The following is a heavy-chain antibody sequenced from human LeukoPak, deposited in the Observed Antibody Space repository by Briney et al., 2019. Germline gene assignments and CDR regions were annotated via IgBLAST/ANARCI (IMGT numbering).Heavy chain of an antibody. CDR3: ARDFLGADGVFDY. V-gene: IGHV4-4*02. D-gene: IGHD2/OR15-2a*01. CDR2: IYHSGST. CDR1: GGSISSSNW. Sequence: SETLSLTCAVSGGSISSSNWWSWVRQPPGKGLEWIGEIYHSGSTNYNPSLKSRVTISVDKSKNQFSLKLSSVTAADTAVYYCARDFLGADGVFDYWGQGTLVTVSS. J-gene: IGHJ4*02.